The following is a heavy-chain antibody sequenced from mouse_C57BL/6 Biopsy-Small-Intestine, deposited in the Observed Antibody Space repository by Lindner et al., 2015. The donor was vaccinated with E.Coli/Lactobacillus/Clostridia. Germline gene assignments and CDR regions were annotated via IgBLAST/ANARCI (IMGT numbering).Heavy chain of an antibody. CDR3: ASGIYSGNYDWFFDV. J-gene: IGHJ1*03. Sequence: QLQESGPGLVKPGASVKISCKASGYSFTGYYMHWVKQSHGNILDWIGYTYPYNGVSSYNQKFTGKATLTVDKSSSTANMELRSLTSEDSAVYYCASGIYSGNYDWFFDVWGTGTTVTVSS. CDR1: GYSFTGYY. CDR2: TYPYNGVS. V-gene: IGHV1-31*01. D-gene: IGHD2-1*01.